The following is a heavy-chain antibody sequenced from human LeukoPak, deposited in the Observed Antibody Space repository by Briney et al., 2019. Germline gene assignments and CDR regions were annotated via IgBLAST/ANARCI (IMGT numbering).Heavy chain of an antibody. CDR2: ISGSGGST. D-gene: IGHD2/OR15-2a*01. CDR3: AKKDKPYYSSEYYFDY. V-gene: IGHV3-23*01. Sequence: PGGSLRLSCAASGFTFSSYAMSWVRQAPGKGLEWVSAISGSGGSTYYADSVKGRFTISRDNSKNTLYLQMNSLRAEDTAVYYCAKKDKPYYSSEYYFDYWGQGTLVTVSS. J-gene: IGHJ4*02. CDR1: GFTFSSYA.